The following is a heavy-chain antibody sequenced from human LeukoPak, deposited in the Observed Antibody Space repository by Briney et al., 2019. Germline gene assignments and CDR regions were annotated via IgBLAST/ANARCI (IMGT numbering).Heavy chain of an antibody. CDR2: ISSSSSTI. J-gene: IGHJ4*02. Sequence: GGSLRLSCAASGFTFSSYSMNWVRQAPGKGLEWVSYISSSSSTIYYADSVKGRFTISRDNAKNSLYLQMNSLRAEDTAVYYCAKGTRIQLWLLDYWGQGTLVTVSS. D-gene: IGHD5-18*01. CDR3: AKGTRIQLWLLDY. CDR1: GFTFSSYS. V-gene: IGHV3-48*04.